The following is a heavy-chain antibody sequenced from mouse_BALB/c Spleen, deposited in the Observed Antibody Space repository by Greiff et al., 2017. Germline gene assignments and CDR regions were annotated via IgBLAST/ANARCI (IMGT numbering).Heavy chain of an antibody. Sequence: QVQLQQPGAELVKPGASVKLSCKASGYTFTSYWMHWVKQRPGQGLEWIGEIDPSDSYTNYNQKFKGKATLTVDKSSSTAYMQLSSLTSEDSAVYYCARCPYGYGYFDYWGQGTTLTVSS. CDR1: GYTFTSYW. V-gene: IGHV1-69*02. CDR2: IDPSDSYT. CDR3: ARCPYGYGYFDY. D-gene: IGHD1-2*01. J-gene: IGHJ2*01.